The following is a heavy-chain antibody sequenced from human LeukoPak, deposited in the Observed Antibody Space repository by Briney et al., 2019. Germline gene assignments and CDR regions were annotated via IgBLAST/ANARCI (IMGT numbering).Heavy chain of an antibody. CDR3: ARRQGCSSTSCPPDY. Sequence: GESLKISCRGSGYSFTTYWIGWVRQMPGKGLEWMGIIYPGDSGTRYTPSFQGQVTMSADKSINTAYLQWSSLKASDTAMCYCARRQGCSSTSCPPDYWGQGTLVTVSP. CDR2: IYPGDSGT. D-gene: IGHD2-2*01. J-gene: IGHJ4*02. CDR1: GYSFTTYW. V-gene: IGHV5-51*01.